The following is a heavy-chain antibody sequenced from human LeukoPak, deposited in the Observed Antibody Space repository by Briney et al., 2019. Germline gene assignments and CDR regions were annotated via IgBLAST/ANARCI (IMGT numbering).Heavy chain of an antibody. Sequence: SVKVSCKASGGTFSSYAISRVRQAPGQGLEWMGGIIPIFGTANYAQKFQGRVTITADESTSTAYMELSSLRSEDTAVYYCASPSRALQWLAPFFDYWGQGTLVTVSS. CDR2: IIPIFGTA. J-gene: IGHJ4*02. CDR3: ASPSRALQWLAPFFDY. D-gene: IGHD6-19*01. CDR1: GGTFSSYA. V-gene: IGHV1-69*13.